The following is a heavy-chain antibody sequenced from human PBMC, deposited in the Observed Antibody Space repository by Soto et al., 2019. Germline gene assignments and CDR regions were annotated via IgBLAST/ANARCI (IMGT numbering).Heavy chain of an antibody. J-gene: IGHJ4*02. D-gene: IGHD3-10*01. Sequence: SETLSLTCAVSGGSISSSNWWSWVRQPPGKGLEWIGEIYHSGSKNYNPSLKSRVTISVDKSKNQFSLKLSSVTAADTAVYYCARERYGSGSLFDYWGQGTLVTVSS. V-gene: IGHV4-4*02. CDR1: GGSISSSNW. CDR2: IYHSGSK. CDR3: ARERYGSGSLFDY.